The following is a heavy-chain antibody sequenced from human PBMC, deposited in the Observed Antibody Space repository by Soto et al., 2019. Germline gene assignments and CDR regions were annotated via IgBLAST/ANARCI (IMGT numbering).Heavy chain of an antibody. D-gene: IGHD2-8*01. CDR1: GFTFSSYS. Sequence: GGSLRLSCAASGFTFSSYSMNWVRQAPGKGLEWVSYISSSSSTIYYADSVNGRFTISRYNAKNSLYLQMNSLRAEDTAVYYCARDPDCTNGVCYYFDYWGQGTLVTVSS. J-gene: IGHJ4*02. CDR2: ISSSSSTI. V-gene: IGHV3-48*01. CDR3: ARDPDCTNGVCYYFDY.